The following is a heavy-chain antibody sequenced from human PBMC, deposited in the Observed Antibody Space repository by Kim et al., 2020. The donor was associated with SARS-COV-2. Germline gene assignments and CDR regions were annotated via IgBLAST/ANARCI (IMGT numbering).Heavy chain of an antibody. CDR2: IKSKTEGGTT. CDR1: GFTFSNAW. J-gene: IGHJ5*02. Sequence: GGSLRLSCAASGFTFSNAWMNWVRQAPGKGLEWVGRIKSKTEGGTTDYAAPVKGRFIISRDDSENTLYLQMHSLKIEDTAVYYCCTKRVDPWGQGTLVTVSS. V-gene: IGHV3-15*01. CDR3: CTKRVDP.